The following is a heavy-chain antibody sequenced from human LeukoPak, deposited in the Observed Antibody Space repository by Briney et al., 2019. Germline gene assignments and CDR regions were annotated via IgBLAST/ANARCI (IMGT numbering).Heavy chain of an antibody. V-gene: IGHV1-69*05. CDR3: ASSLDSSGEVFPPNWFDP. Sequence: ASVKVSCKASGGTFSNYGFSWVRLASGQGLEWMGGIIPILGRTNYGQRFQGRVTITTDESTSTAYMELSSLTSDDTAVYYCASSLDSSGEVFPPNWFDPWGQGTLVTVTS. D-gene: IGHD3-10*01. CDR1: GGTFSNYG. J-gene: IGHJ5*02. CDR2: IIPILGRT.